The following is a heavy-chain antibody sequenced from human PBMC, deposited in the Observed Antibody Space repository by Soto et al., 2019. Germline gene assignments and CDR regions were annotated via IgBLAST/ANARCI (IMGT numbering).Heavy chain of an antibody. J-gene: IGHJ4*02. CDR1: GYTFTGYA. CDR3: AKESGSYPEYYFHY. CDR2: INGGNGNT. V-gene: IGHV1-3*01. Sequence: ASVKVSCKASGYTFTGYAMHWVRQAPGQRLEWMGWINGGNGNTKYSQKLQGRVITTRDTAASTAYMELSSLRSEDTAVYYCAKESGSYPEYYFHYWGQGTLVTVS. D-gene: IGHD1-26*01.